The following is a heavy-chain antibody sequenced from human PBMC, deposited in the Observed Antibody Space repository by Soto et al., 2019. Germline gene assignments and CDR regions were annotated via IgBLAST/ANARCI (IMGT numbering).Heavy chain of an antibody. CDR1: GGTFSSYA. J-gene: IGHJ4*02. D-gene: IGHD3-22*01. CDR2: IIPIFGTA. Sequence: GASVKVSCKASGGTFSSYAISWVRQAPGQGLEWMGGIIPIFGTANYAQKFQGRVTITADKSTSTAYMELSSLRSEDTAVYYCARGGPDGLGGYYSGYFDYWGQGTLVTVSS. V-gene: IGHV1-69*06. CDR3: ARGGPDGLGGYYSGYFDY.